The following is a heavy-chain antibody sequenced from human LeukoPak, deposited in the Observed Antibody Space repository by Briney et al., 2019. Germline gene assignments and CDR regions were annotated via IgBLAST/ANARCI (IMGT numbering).Heavy chain of an antibody. CDR3: ARAEGYGAIDY. V-gene: IGHV3-21*01. Sequence: GGSLRLSCAASGFTFSSYAMNWVRQAPGKGLEWVSSISSSSSYIYYADSVKGRFTISRDNANNSLYLQMNSLRAEDTALYYCARAEGYGAIDYWGLGTLVTVSS. CDR2: ISSSSSYI. J-gene: IGHJ4*02. D-gene: IGHD5-12*01. CDR1: GFTFSSYA.